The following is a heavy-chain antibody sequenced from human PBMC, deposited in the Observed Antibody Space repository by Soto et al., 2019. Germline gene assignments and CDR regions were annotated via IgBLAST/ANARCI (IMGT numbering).Heavy chain of an antibody. V-gene: IGHV4-61*01. D-gene: IGHD2-15*01. CDR3: ARDRGDCSGGSCYIEYYYYYGMDV. J-gene: IGHJ6*02. CDR1: GGSVSSGSYY. Sequence: SETLSLTCTVSGGSVSSGSYYWSWIRQPPGKGLEWIGYIYYSGSTNYNPSLKSRVTISVDTSKNQFSLELSSVTAADTAVYYCARDRGDCSGGSCYIEYYYYYGMDVWGQGTTVTVSS. CDR2: IYYSGST.